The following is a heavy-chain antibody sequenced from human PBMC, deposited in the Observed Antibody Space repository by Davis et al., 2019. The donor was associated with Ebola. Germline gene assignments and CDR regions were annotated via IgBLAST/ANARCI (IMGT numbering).Heavy chain of an antibody. CDR1: GFTFSNAW. V-gene: IGHV3-7*01. CDR3: ARDARIVGATIY. J-gene: IGHJ4*02. D-gene: IGHD1-26*01. CDR2: IKQDGSEK. Sequence: PGGSLRLSCAASGFTFSNAWMSWVRQAPGKGLEWVANIKQDGSEKYYVDSVKGRFTISRDNAKNSLYLQMNSLRDEDTAVYYCARDARIVGATIYWGQGTLVTVSS.